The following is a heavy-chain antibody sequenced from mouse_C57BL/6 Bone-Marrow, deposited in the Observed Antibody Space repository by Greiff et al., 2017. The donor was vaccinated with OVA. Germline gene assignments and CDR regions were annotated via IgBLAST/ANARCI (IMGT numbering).Heavy chain of an antibody. CDR2: IDPETGGT. CDR3: TRKGDYDFDY. V-gene: IGHV1-15*01. Sequence: LQESGAELVRPGASVTLSCKASGYTFTDYEMHWVKQTPVHGLEWIGAIDPETGGTAYNQKFKGKAILTADKSSSTAYMELRSLTSEDSAVYYCTRKGDYDFDYWGQGTTLTVSS. CDR1: GYTFTDYE. J-gene: IGHJ2*01. D-gene: IGHD2-4*01.